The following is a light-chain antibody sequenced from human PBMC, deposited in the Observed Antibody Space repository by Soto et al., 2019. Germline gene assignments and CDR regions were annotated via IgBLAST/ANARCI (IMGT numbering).Light chain of an antibody. CDR1: QGIGVT. CDR2: NAV. V-gene: IGKV3-15*01. Sequence: EIVMTQSPATLSVSPGERATLSCRASQGIGVTLAWYQQKPGQTPRLLIYNAVTRATGVPARFSGSGSGTDFTLTIKSLQSEDFALYSCQQYNDWPLTFGQGTKVDIK. CDR3: QQYNDWPLT. J-gene: IGKJ1*01.